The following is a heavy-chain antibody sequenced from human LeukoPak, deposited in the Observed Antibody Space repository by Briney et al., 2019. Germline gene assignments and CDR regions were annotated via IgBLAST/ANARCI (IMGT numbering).Heavy chain of an antibody. Sequence: SETLSLTCTVSGGSISTYYWTWIRQPPEKELEWIGYIYYTGDTNYNPALKSRVTFSLDTSRNQFSLKLNSVTAADTAVYYCARRVTGRGTFYFDYWGQGSLVTVSS. CDR1: GGSISTYY. CDR2: IYYTGDT. J-gene: IGHJ4*02. D-gene: IGHD3-16*01. V-gene: IGHV4-59*08. CDR3: ARRVTGRGTFYFDY.